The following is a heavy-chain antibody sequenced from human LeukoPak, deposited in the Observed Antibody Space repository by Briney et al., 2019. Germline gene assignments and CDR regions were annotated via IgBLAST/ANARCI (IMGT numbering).Heavy chain of an antibody. CDR3: AKGSGIAVAGIGGSYFDY. CDR1: GFTFSSYA. V-gene: IGHV3-23*01. J-gene: IGHJ4*02. CDR2: ISCSGGST. D-gene: IGHD6-19*01. Sequence: GGSLRLSCAASGFTFSSYAMSWVRQAPGKGLEWVSAISCSGGSTYYADSVKGRFTISRDNSKNTLYLQMNSLRAEDTAVYYCAKGSGIAVAGIGGSYFDYWGQGTLVTVSS.